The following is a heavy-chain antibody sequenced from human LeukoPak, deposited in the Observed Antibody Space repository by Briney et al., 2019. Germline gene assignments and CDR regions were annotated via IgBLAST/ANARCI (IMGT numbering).Heavy chain of an antibody. Sequence: PGGSLRLSCAASGFTFSSYWMHWVRQAPGKGLVWVSRINSDGSSTSYADSVKGRFTISRDNAKNTLYLQMNSLRAEDTVVYYCAREGSIAALDYWGQGTLVTVSS. CDR2: INSDGSST. D-gene: IGHD6-13*01. CDR1: GFTFSSYW. V-gene: IGHV3-74*01. CDR3: AREGSIAALDY. J-gene: IGHJ4*02.